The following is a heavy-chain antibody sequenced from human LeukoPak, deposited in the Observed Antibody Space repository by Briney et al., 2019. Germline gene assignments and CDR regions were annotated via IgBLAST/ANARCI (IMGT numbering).Heavy chain of an antibody. Sequence: GASVKVSCKASGYTFTGYAMHLVRQAPGQRHEWMGWINAGNGNTKYSQKFQGRVTITRDTSASTAYMELSSLRSEDKAVYYCARGGVATIRTLFDYWGQGTLVTVSS. J-gene: IGHJ4*02. CDR1: GYTFTGYA. V-gene: IGHV1-3*01. D-gene: IGHD5-12*01. CDR3: ARGGVATIRTLFDY. CDR2: INAGNGNT.